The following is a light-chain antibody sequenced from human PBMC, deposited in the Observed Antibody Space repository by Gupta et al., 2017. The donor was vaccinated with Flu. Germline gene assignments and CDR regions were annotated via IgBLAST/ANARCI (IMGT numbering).Light chain of an antibody. CDR1: QSVSSN. CDR2: GAS. Sequence: EIVMTQSPATLSVSPGERATLSCRASQSVSSNLAWYQQKPGQAPRLVIDGASSRATGVPARFSGSGSGTEFTLTISSRQSEDSAVYYWQQDNTWRTFGGGTKVEIK. V-gene: IGKV3-15*01. J-gene: IGKJ4*01. CDR3: QQDNTWRT.